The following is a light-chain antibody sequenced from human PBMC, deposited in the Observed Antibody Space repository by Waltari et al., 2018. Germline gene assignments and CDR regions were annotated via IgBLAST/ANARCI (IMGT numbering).Light chain of an antibody. CDR2: MAS. J-gene: IGKJ2*01. Sequence: DIQMTQSPFTLSASVGDRVTISCRASQSVGTWLAWYQQKPGKAPKLLIYMASSLESGVPSRVSGSVSGTEFTLTITSLQPDDFATYTCQQYSSFSAVGQGTKLDI. CDR3: QQYSSFSA. CDR1: QSVGTW. V-gene: IGKV1-5*03.